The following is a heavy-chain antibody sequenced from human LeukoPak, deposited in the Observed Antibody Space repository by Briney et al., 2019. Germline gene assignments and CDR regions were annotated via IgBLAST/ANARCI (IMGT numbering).Heavy chain of an antibody. Sequence: GGSLGLSCAASGFTFSSYSMSWVRQAPGKGLEWVSYISSGSDTIYYADSVKGRFTISRDNAKNSLYLQMNSLRDEDTAVYYCARKYEQTWGQGTLVTVSS. CDR1: GFTFSSYS. D-gene: IGHD2-2*01. V-gene: IGHV3-48*02. J-gene: IGHJ4*02. CDR2: ISSGSDTI. CDR3: ARKYEQT.